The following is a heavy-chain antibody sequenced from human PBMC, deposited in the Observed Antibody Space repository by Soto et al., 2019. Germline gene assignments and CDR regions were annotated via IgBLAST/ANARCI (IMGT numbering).Heavy chain of an antibody. V-gene: IGHV1-18*01. CDR3: ARDQRERYFDWLPIDY. CDR2: ISAYNGNT. D-gene: IGHD3-9*01. J-gene: IGHJ4*02. Sequence: ASVKVSCTASGYTFTSYGISWVRQAPGQGLEWMGWISAYNGNTNYAQKLQGRVTMTTDTSTSTAYMELRSLRSDDTAVYYCARDQRERYFDWLPIDYWGQGTLVTVSS. CDR1: GYTFTSYG.